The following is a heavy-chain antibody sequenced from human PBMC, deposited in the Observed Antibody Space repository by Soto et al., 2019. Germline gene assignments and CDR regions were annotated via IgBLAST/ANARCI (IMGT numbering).Heavy chain of an antibody. CDR1: GFTFSSYG. CDR3: AKEGQYYDILTGYRSYYGMDV. CDR2: ISYDGSSK. V-gene: IGHV3-30*18. Sequence: QVQLVESGGGVVQPWRSLRLSCAASGFTFSSYGMHWVRQAPGKWLEWVAVISYDGSSKYYADSVKGRFTISRDNSKNTLYAQMNSLRGENTAVYYCAKEGQYYDILTGYRSYYGMDVWGQGTTVTVSS. J-gene: IGHJ6*02. D-gene: IGHD3-9*01.